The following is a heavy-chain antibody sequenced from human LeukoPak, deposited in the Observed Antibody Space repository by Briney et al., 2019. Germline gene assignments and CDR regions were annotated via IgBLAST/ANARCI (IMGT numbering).Heavy chain of an antibody. CDR2: ISYDGSNK. V-gene: IGHV3-30*18. CDR3: AKDQYFVTGYYSHMDV. J-gene: IGHJ6*03. Sequence: GGSLRLSCAASGFTFSTYGMHWVRQAPGKGLEWVAVISYDGSNKDYADSVKGRFTISRDNSKHTLYLQMNSLRAEDTAVYYCAKDQYFVTGYYSHMDVWGKGTTVTISS. D-gene: IGHD2-21*02. CDR1: GFTFSTYG.